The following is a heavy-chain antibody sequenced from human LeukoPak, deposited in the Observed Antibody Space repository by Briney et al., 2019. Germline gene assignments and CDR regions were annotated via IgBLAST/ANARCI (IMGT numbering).Heavy chain of an antibody. V-gene: IGHV3-23*01. CDR1: GFTSGGYG. Sequence: GGSLRLSCATSGFTSGGYGMNGVRQTTGKGLEWVSAISGSGDRTYYAGSVKGRFTISRDNSKNTLYLQMNSLRAEDTAVYYCAKADSSSARVDAFDIWGQGTMVTVSS. CDR2: ISGSGDRT. D-gene: IGHD6-6*01. CDR3: AKADSSSARVDAFDI. J-gene: IGHJ3*02.